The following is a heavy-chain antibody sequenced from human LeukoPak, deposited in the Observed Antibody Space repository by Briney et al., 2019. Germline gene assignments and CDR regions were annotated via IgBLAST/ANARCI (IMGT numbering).Heavy chain of an antibody. CDR1: GFTFSSYS. D-gene: IGHD3-3*01. V-gene: IGHV3-48*01. Sequence: PGGSLRLSCAASGFTFSSYSMNWVRQAPGKGLEWVSYISSSSSTIYYADSVKGRFTISRDKAKNSLYLQMNSLRAEDTAVYYCARDRPYYDFWSGLQDVWGKGTTVTVSS. CDR3: ARDRPYYDFWSGLQDV. J-gene: IGHJ6*04. CDR2: ISSSSSTI.